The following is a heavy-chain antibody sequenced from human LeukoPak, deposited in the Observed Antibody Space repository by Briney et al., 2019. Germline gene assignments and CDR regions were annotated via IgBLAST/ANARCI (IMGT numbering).Heavy chain of an antibody. CDR3: ARADRLHGCHYQIGP. Sequence: ASVKVSCKTSGYSFTDYYMHWVRQAPGQGLEWMGWINPNSGGTSSAQKFQGRVTMTRDTSITTVYMEVSWLTSDDTAIYYCARADRLHGCHYQIGPWGQGTMVTVSS. CDR1: GYSFTDYY. V-gene: IGHV1-2*02. D-gene: IGHD2-2*01. CDR2: INPNSGGT. J-gene: IGHJ4*02.